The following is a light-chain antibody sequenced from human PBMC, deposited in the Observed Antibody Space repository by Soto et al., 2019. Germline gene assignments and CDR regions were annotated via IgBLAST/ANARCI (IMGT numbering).Light chain of an antibody. CDR3: SSYTTSNTRQIV. CDR1: RRDPGGYNY. V-gene: IGLV2-14*03. CDR2: DVS. Sequence: SALTRPFSLSGSPGQSITNSCTCTRRDPGGYNYVSWYQHHPGKAPKLLIYDVSNRPSGISNRFSGSKSDNTASLTISGLQPEDEADYYCSSYTTSNTRQIVFGTGTKVTVL. J-gene: IGLJ1*01.